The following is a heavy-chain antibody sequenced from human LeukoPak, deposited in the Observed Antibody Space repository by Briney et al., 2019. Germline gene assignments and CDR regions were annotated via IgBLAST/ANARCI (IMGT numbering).Heavy chain of an antibody. D-gene: IGHD4-17*01. J-gene: IGHJ4*02. CDR3: ARGYGDFRVEGRYFHS. V-gene: IGHV4-59*01. CDR1: GGSISSYY. Sequence: SETLSLTCTVSGGSISSYYWSWTRQPPGKGLEWIGYIYYSGSTNYNPSLKSRVTISVDTSKNQFSLKLSSVTAADTAVYYCARGYGDFRVEGRYFHSWGQGTLVTVSS. CDR2: IYYSGST.